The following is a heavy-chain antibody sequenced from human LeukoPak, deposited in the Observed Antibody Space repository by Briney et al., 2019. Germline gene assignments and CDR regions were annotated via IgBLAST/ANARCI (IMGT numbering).Heavy chain of an antibody. D-gene: IGHD1-26*01. CDR2: ISGSGGST. J-gene: IGHJ4*02. CDR1: GFTFSSYA. CDR3: AKGPKRWELLCYFDY. Sequence: PGGSLRLSCAASGFTFSSYAMSWVRQAPGKGLEWVSVISGSGGSTYYADSVKGRFTISRDNSKNTPYLQMNSLRAEDTAVYYCAKGPKRWELLCYFDYWGQGTLVTVSS. V-gene: IGHV3-23*01.